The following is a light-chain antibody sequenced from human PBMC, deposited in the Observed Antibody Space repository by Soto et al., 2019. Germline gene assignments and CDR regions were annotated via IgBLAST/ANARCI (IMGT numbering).Light chain of an antibody. CDR3: CSYAGDLAL. CDR1: SSDVGGYDF. Sequence: QSVLTQPRSVSGSPGQSVTISCTGTSSDVGGYDFVSWYQQHPGKAPKLMISDVSKRPSGVPDRFSGSKSGNTASLTISGLQAADEADYYCCSYAGDLALFGGGTKLPVL. J-gene: IGLJ2*01. V-gene: IGLV2-11*01. CDR2: DVS.